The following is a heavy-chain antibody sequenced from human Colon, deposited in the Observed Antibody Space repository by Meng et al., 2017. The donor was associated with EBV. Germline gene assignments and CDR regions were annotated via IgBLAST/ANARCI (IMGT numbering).Heavy chain of an antibody. J-gene: IGHJ5*02. Sequence: QVEPQESGPGLVQPSQTLSLTCTVSGGSISSGDYYLSWIRQPPGKGLEWIGYIYYSGSTYSNASLKSRVTISIDRSKNQFSLKLSSVTAADTAVYYCARDRKHYGERGWFDPWGQGTLVTVSS. CDR3: ARDRKHYGERGWFDP. V-gene: IGHV4-30-4*01. CDR2: IYYSGST. D-gene: IGHD4-17*01. CDR1: GGSISSGDYY.